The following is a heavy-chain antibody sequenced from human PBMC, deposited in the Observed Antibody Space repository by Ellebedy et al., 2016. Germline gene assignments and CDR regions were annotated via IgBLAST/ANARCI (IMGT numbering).Heavy chain of an antibody. CDR2: IRNDGITT. Sequence: GGSLRLSXAASGFRLSSSWMHWVRQAPGKGLVWVSHIRNDGITTTYADSVKGRFTISRDNAKNTLYLQMNSLREDDTALYYCARDGVGSIDLDYWGQGTLVTVSS. J-gene: IGHJ4*02. V-gene: IGHV3-74*03. CDR3: ARDGVGSIDLDY. CDR1: GFRLSSSW. D-gene: IGHD1-26*01.